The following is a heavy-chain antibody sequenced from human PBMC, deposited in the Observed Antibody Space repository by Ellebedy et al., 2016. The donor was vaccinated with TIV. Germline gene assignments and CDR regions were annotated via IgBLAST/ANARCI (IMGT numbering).Heavy chain of an antibody. CDR1: GDSIDTSTYY. J-gene: IGHJ6*02. V-gene: IGHV4-39*01. D-gene: IGHD1-26*01. CDR2: FSYSGSA. Sequence: MPSETLSLTCTVSGDSIDTSTYYWGWIRQPPGKGLEWIGSFSYSGSAYYHPSLQSRVTISVDRSKNQFSLNVTSVTAADTAVYYCARGGAEGSSDYYYGMDVWGQGTTVTVSS. CDR3: ARGGAEGSSDYYYGMDV.